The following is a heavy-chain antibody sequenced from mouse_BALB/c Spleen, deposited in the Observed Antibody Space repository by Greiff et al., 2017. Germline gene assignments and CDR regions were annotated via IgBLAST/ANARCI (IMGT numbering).Heavy chain of an antibody. D-gene: IGHD3-3*01. CDR1: GFTFSSSA. V-gene: IGHV5-9-3*01. CDR3: ARQGGTGYYFDY. CDR2: ISSGGSYT. Sequence: EVQRVESGGGLVKPGGSLKLSCAASGFTFSSSAMSWVRQTPEKRLEWVATISSGGSYTYYPDSVKGRFTISRDNAKNTLYLQMSSLRSEDTAMYYCARQGGTGYYFDYWGQGTTLTVSS. J-gene: IGHJ2*01.